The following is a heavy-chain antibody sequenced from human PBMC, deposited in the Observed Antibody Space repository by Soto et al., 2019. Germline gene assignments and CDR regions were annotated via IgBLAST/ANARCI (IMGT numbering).Heavy chain of an antibody. V-gene: IGHV1-18*01. Sequence: QVQLVQSGAEVKKPGASVKVSCKASGYTFTSYGISWVRQAPGQGLEWMGWISAYNGNTNYAQKLQGRVTMTTDTSTSTAYMELRSLRSYDTAVHYCARDVDAAGFYYYYYGMDVWGQGTTVTVSS. CDR2: ISAYNGNT. CDR3: ARDVDAAGFYYYYYGMDV. CDR1: GYTFTSYG. J-gene: IGHJ6*02. D-gene: IGHD6-13*01.